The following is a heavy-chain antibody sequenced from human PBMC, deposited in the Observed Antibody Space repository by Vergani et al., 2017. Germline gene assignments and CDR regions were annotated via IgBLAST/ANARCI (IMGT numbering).Heavy chain of an antibody. CDR2: INHSAST. V-gene: IGHV4-34*01. J-gene: IGHJ5*02. CDR1: GGSFSGYY. Sequence: QVQLQQWGAGLLKPSETLSLTCAVYGGSFSGYYWSWIRQPPGKGLEWIGEINHSASTNSNPSLKSRVTISVDTSKNQFSLKLSSVTAADTAVYYCARGRRFDPWGQGTLVTVSS. CDR3: ARGRRFDP.